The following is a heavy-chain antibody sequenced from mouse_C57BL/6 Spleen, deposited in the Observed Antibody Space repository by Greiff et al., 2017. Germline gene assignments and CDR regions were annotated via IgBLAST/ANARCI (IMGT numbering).Heavy chain of an antibody. CDR2: ISSGSSTI. CDR1: GFTFSDYG. Sequence: DVHLVESGGGLVKPGGSLKLSCAASGFTFSDYGMHWVRQAPEKGLEWVAYISSGSSTIYYADTVKGRFTISRDNAKNTLFLQMTSLRSEDTAMYYCASAYYSNCGSLAYWGQGTLVTVSA. CDR3: ASAYYSNCGSLAY. V-gene: IGHV5-17*01. D-gene: IGHD2-5*01. J-gene: IGHJ3*01.